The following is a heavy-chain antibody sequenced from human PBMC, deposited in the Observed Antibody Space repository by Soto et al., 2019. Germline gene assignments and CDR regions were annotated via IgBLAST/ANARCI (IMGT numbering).Heavy chain of an antibody. Sequence: QVQLQQWGAGLLKPSETLSLTCAVYGGSFSGYYWSWIRQPPGKGLEWIGEINHNGSTNYNPSLKSRVTISVDTSKNQFSLKLSSVTAADTAVYYCARARYLPYGSGSYYDYWGQGTLVTVSS. CDR2: INHNGST. J-gene: IGHJ4*02. CDR3: ARARYLPYGSGSYYDY. D-gene: IGHD3-10*01. CDR1: GGSFSGYY. V-gene: IGHV4-34*01.